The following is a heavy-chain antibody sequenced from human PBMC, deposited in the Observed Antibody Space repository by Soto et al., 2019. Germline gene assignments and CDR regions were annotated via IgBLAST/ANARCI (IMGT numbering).Heavy chain of an antibody. J-gene: IGHJ5*02. CDR3: ASSYREGATEGAYNWFDP. CDR2: IYYSGST. V-gene: IGHV4-30-4*01. Sequence: SETLSLTCTVSGGSISSGDYYWSWIRQPPGKGLEWIGYIYYSGSTYYNPSLKSRVTISVDTSKNQFSLKLSSVTAAGTAVYYCASSYREGATEGAYNWFDPWGQGTLVTVSS. CDR1: GGSISSGDYY. D-gene: IGHD1-26*01.